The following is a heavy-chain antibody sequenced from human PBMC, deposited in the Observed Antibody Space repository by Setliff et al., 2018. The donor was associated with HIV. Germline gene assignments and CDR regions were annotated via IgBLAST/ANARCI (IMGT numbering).Heavy chain of an antibody. V-gene: IGHV3-23*01. Sequence: PGGSLRLSCKASGFAFSTCAMSWARQAPGKGLVWVSSITSISGDTYYADSVKGRFTISRDNSKNTLYLQMNSLRAEDTAVYYCAFRGFGDSLSWFPLRYWGQGTLVTVSS. CDR1: GFAFSTCA. D-gene: IGHD3-10*01. CDR2: ITSISGDT. CDR3: AFRGFGDSLSWFPLRY. J-gene: IGHJ4*02.